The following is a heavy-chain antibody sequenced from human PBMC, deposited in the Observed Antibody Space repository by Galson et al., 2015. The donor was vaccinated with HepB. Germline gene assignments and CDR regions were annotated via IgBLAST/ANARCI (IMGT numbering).Heavy chain of an antibody. D-gene: IGHD3-3*01. CDR3: ANGKWRDFWSGYYDY. CDR2: ISGSGGST. J-gene: IGHJ4*02. V-gene: IGHV3-23*01. CDR1: GFTFSSYA. Sequence: SLRLSCAASGFTFSSYAMSWVRQAPGKGLEWVSAISGSGGSTYYADSVKGRFTISRDNSKNTLYLQMNSLRAEDTAVYYCANGKWRDFWSGYYDYWGQGTLVTVSS.